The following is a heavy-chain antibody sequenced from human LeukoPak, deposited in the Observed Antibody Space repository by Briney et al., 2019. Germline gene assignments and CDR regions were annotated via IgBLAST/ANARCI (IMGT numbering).Heavy chain of an antibody. Sequence: GASVTVSYKASGYTFTVYYMHWVPQAPRQGLEWMGWINPNSGGTNYAQKFQGRVTMTRDTSISTAYMELSRLRSDDTAVYYCARDFVVVVPAGFDPWGQGTLVTVSS. D-gene: IGHD2-2*01. CDR3: ARDFVVVVPAGFDP. CDR2: INPNSGGT. V-gene: IGHV1-2*02. J-gene: IGHJ5*02. CDR1: GYTFTVYY.